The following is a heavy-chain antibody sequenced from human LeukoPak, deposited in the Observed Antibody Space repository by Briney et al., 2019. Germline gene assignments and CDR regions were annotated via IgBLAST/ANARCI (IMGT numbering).Heavy chain of an antibody. D-gene: IGHD5-18*01. V-gene: IGHV4-34*01. CDR1: GGSFSGYY. J-gene: IGHJ6*03. CDR2: INHSGST. Sequence: PSETLSLTCAVYGGSFSGYYWSWIRQPPGKGLEWIGEINHSGSTNYNPSLKSRVTISVDTSKNQFSLKLSSVTAADTAVYYCARTTEGGYTYGYFYYYCMDVWGKGTTVTISS. CDR3: ARTTEGGYTYGYFYYYCMDV.